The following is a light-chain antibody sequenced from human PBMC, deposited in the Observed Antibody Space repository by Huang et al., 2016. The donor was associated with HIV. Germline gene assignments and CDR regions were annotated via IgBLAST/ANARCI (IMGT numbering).Light chain of an antibody. Sequence: IVMTQSPVTLSVSPGERAALSCRAGQSIKSNLAWYQQKPGQAPRLLIYGASTWATGVPARFSGSGSGTEFTLTINNLQSDDFAVYYCQQYDYWPPVTFGQGTKV. V-gene: IGKV3-15*01. CDR1: QSIKSN. CDR2: GAS. CDR3: QQYDYWPPVT. J-gene: IGKJ1*01.